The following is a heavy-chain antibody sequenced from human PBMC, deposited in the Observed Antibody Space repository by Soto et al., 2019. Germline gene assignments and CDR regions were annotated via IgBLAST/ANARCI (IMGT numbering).Heavy chain of an antibody. V-gene: IGHV4-39*01. CDR1: GGSISSSSYY. CDR3: ARWLRRTKSSFVL. J-gene: IGHJ5*02. Sequence: SETLSLTCTVSGGSISSSSYYWGWIRQPPGKGLEWIGSIYYSGSTYYNPSLKSRVTISVDTSKNQFSLKLSSVTAADTAVYYCARWLRRTKSSFVLWGQGTL. CDR2: IYYSGST. D-gene: IGHD5-12*01.